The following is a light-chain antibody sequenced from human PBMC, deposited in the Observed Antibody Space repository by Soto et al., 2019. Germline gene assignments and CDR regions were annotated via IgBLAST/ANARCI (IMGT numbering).Light chain of an antibody. CDR1: QSISSY. Sequence: DIQMTQSPSSLSASVGDRVTITCRASQSISSYLNWYQQKPGKAPKLLIYAASSLQRGVPSRFSGSGSGTDFPLTISSLQPEDFATYYCQQSYSTPRTFGQGTKVEIK. V-gene: IGKV1-39*01. J-gene: IGKJ1*01. CDR3: QQSYSTPRT. CDR2: AAS.